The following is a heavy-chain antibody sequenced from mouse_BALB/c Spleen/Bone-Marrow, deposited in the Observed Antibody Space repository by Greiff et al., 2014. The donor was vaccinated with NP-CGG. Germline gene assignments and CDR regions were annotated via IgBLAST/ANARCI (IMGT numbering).Heavy chain of an antibody. CDR1: GFSLTNYG. J-gene: IGHJ4*01. CDR2: IWSDGNT. CDR3: ARNPYGNYAMDY. D-gene: IGHD2-10*02. Sequence: VKLVESGPGLVAPSQSLSITCTVSGFSLTNYGVHWVRQPPGKGLEWLVVIWSDGNTTYNSALKSRLSISKDNSKSQVFLKMNSLQTDDTAMYYCARNPYGNYAMDYWDQGTSVTVSS. V-gene: IGHV2-6*02.